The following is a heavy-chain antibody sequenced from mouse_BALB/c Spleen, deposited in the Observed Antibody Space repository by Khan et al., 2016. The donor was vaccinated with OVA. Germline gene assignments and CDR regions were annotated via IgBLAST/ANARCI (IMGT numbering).Heavy chain of an antibody. CDR1: GYSITSDYA. CDR3: ARIQGGDFDY. D-gene: IGHD3-2*02. Sequence: EVQLVESGPGLVKPSQSLSLTCTVTGYSITSDYAWNWIRQFPGNKLEWMGYISYSGNTKYNPSLKSRISITRDTSKNQFFLQLNFVTIEDTATYYCARIQGGDFDYLGQGTTLTVSS. J-gene: IGHJ2*01. CDR2: ISYSGNT. V-gene: IGHV3-2*02.